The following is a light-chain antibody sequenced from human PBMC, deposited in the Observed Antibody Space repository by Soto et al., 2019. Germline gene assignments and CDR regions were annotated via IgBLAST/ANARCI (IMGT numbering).Light chain of an antibody. CDR1: SGSVSTSYY. V-gene: IGLV8-61*01. J-gene: IGLJ3*02. CDR3: VLFMGSGIWV. CDR2: STN. Sequence: QTVVTQEPSFSVSPGGTVTLTCGLSSGSVSTSYYPSWYQQTPGQAPRTLIYSTNTRSSGVPDRFSGSILGNKAPLTITGAQADDESDYYCVLFMGSGIWVFGGGTKLTVL.